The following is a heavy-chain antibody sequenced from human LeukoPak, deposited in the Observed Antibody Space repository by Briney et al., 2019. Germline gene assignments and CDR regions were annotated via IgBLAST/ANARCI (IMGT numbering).Heavy chain of an antibody. J-gene: IGHJ4*02. CDR2: INWNGGST. V-gene: IGHV3-20*04. CDR3: AKDMKGSGWYYFDY. CDR1: GFSFDDYG. D-gene: IGHD6-19*01. Sequence: QPGGSLRLSCAASGFSFDDYGMSWVRQVPGKGLEWVSDINWNGGSTGYADSVKGRFIISRDNAKNSLYLQMNSLRAEDTALYYCAKDMKGSGWYYFDYWGQGTLVTVSS.